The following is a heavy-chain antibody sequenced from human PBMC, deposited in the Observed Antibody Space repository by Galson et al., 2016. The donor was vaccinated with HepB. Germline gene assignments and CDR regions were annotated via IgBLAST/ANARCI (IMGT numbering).Heavy chain of an antibody. J-gene: IGHJ6*02. CDR2: INTNTGNP. CDR1: GYSSNSYG. CDR3: ARVWRGGVIDTFYYYYYGMDV. D-gene: IGHD3-16*02. Sequence: SVKVSCKASGYSSNSYGLNWVRQAPGQGLEWMGWINTNTGNPTYAQGFTGRFVFSLDSSVSTAYLQISSLKAEDTAAYYCARVWRGGVIDTFYYYYYGMDVWGQGTTVTVSS. V-gene: IGHV7-4-1*02.